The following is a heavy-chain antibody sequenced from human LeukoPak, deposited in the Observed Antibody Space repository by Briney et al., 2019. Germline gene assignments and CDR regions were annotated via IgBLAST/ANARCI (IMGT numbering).Heavy chain of an antibody. Sequence: GGSLRLSCTASGFPFSNYWMHWVRQAPGRGLVWVSRIDSDGSTATYADSVKGRFTISRDNAKQSLYLQMDSLTAEDTAVYYCVTSWCRQQRDYWGQGTLVTVSS. CDR3: VTSWCRQQRDY. D-gene: IGHD2-8*01. CDR1: GFPFSNYW. J-gene: IGHJ4*02. V-gene: IGHV3-74*01. CDR2: IDSDGSTA.